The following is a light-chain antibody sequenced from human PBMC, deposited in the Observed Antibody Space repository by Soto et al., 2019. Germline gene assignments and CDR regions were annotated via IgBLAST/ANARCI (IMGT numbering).Light chain of an antibody. CDR2: DVS. J-gene: IGLJ2*01. CDR3: SSYASSITLV. Sequence: QSALTQPASVSGSLGQSSTISRTGTSSDVGGYDYVSWYQQHPGKAPKLLFFDVSKRPSGVSYRFSGSKSGNTASLTISGLQAEDEADYYCSSYASSITLVFGGGTKVTVL. V-gene: IGLV2-14*01. CDR1: SSDVGGYDY.